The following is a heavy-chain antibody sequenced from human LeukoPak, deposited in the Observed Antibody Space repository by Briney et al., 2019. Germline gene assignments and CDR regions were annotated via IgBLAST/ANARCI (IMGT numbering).Heavy chain of an antibody. Sequence: SETLSLTCTVSGGSITPYYWNWIRQPPGKGLEWIGSIYYSGGINYNPSLRGRVTMSVDTSKNQFSLRLSSVTAADTAVYYCARGGLSSWISFDSWGQGTLVTVSS. CDR2: IYYSGGI. V-gene: IGHV4-59*01. J-gene: IGHJ4*02. CDR1: GGSITPYY. D-gene: IGHD2-2*03. CDR3: ARGGLSSWISFDS.